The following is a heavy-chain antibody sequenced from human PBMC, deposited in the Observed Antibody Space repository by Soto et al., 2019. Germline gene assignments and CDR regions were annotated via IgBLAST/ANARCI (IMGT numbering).Heavy chain of an antibody. J-gene: IGHJ4*02. CDR3: ASIPYDFWSGYYSWSYYFDY. V-gene: IGHV4-39*01. CDR1: GGSISSSSYY. Sequence: LSLTCTVSGGSISSSSYYWGWIRQPPGKGLEWIGSIYYSGSTYYNPSLKSRVTISVDTSKNQFSLKLSSVTAADTAVYYCASIPYDFWSGYYSWSYYFDYWGQGTLVTVSS. D-gene: IGHD3-3*01. CDR2: IYYSGST.